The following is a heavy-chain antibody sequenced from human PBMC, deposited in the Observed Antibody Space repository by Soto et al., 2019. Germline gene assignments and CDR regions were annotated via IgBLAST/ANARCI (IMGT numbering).Heavy chain of an antibody. CDR3: ARGKKSRGDFRKYYFDY. V-gene: IGHV4-4*02. D-gene: IGHD3-10*01. Sequence: SETLSLTCAVSGASISSMNWWSWVRQTTGRGLEWIGEVFHSGLTNYNPSLKSRVTISVDTSKNQFSLKLSSVTAADTAVYYCARGKKSRGDFRKYYFDYWGQGTLVTVSS. J-gene: IGHJ4*02. CDR1: GASISSMNW. CDR2: VFHSGLT.